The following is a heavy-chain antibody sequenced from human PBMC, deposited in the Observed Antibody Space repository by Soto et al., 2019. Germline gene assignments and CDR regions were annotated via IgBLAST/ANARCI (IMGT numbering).Heavy chain of an antibody. D-gene: IGHD6-19*01. CDR2: ISAYNGNT. CDR3: ARSDHPHNRYNSCWDRPYQLKNVNYFYYGIDV. J-gene: IGHJ6*02. Sequence: ASVKVSCKASGYTFTSYGISWVRQAPGQGLEWMGWISAYNGNTNYAQKLQGRVTMTTDTSTSTAYMELRSLRSDDTDVYYCARSDHPHNRYNSCWDRPYQLKNVNYFYYGIDVWGQGTTVTVSS. CDR1: GYTFTSYG. V-gene: IGHV1-18*01.